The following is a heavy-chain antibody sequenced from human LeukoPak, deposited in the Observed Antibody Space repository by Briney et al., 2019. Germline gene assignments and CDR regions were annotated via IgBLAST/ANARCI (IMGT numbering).Heavy chain of an antibody. Sequence: GRSLRLSCAASGFTFSSYAMHWVRQAPGKGLEWVAVISYDGRNKYYADSVKGRFTISRDNSKNTLYLQMNSLRAEDTAVYYCARDPLAGGWYDYWGQGTLVTVSS. CDR1: GFTFSSYA. CDR3: ARDPLAGGWYDY. V-gene: IGHV3-30*04. J-gene: IGHJ4*02. D-gene: IGHD6-19*01. CDR2: ISYDGRNK.